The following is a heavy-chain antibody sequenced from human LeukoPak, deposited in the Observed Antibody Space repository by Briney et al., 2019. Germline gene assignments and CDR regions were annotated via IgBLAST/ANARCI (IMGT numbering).Heavy chain of an antibody. Sequence: ASVKVSSKASGYTSTGYYMHWVRDAPGQGLEWRGWIMPSSGGTNYAQKFQGRVTITSDTSISTAYMELSRQRSGDTAVYYCYRISYYYDSSGPLGYWGQGTLVTVSS. V-gene: IGHV1-2*02. D-gene: IGHD3-22*01. CDR3: YRISYYYDSSGPLGY. J-gene: IGHJ4*02. CDR1: GYTSTGYY. CDR2: IMPSSGGT.